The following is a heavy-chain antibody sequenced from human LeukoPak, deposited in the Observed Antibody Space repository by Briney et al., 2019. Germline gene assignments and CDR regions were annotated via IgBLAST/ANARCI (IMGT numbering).Heavy chain of an antibody. J-gene: IGHJ4*02. CDR3: ARGDDCSGSSCYFDY. CDR2: IYYSGST. D-gene: IGHD2-15*01. V-gene: IGHV4-30-4*08. CDR1: GGSISSGDYY. Sequence: SETLSLTCTVSGGSISSGDYYWSWIRQPPGKGLEWIGYIYYSGSTYYNPSLKSRVTISVDTSKNQFSLKLSSVTAADTAVYYCARGDDCSGSSCYFDYWGQGTLVTVSS.